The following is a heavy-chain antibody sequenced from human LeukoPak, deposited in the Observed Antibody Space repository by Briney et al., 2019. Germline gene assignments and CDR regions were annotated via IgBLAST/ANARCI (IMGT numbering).Heavy chain of an antibody. V-gene: IGHV3-48*02. CDR3: ARDAETYYYDSSVSDY. J-gene: IGHJ4*02. CDR1: GFTFSSYS. D-gene: IGHD3-22*01. CDR2: ISSSSSTI. Sequence: GGSLRLSCAASGFTFSSYSMNWVRQAPGKGLEWVSYISSSSSTIYYADSVKGRFTISRDNAKNSLYLQMNSLRDEDTAVYYCARDAETYYYDSSVSDYWGQGTLVTVSS.